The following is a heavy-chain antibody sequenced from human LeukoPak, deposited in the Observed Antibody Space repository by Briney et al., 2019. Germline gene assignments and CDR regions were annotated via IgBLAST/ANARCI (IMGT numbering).Heavy chain of an antibody. CDR3: AKRDGRYFDY. CDR2: ISGSGDAT. J-gene: IGHJ4*02. CDR1: GFTFSNYA. Sequence: GGSLRLSCAASGFTFSNYAMSWLRQAPGEGPEWVSSISGSGDATYYADPVKGRSTISIDNYKNTLYLQMNSLRTEDTVVYDCAKRDGRYFDYWGQGTLIAVSA. D-gene: IGHD3-10*01. V-gene: IGHV3-23*01.